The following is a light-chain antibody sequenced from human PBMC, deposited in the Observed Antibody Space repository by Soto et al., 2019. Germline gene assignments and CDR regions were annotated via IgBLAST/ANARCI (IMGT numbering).Light chain of an antibody. CDR1: QSVSSY. CDR2: DAS. CDR3: QQRSNWPPI. V-gene: IGKV3-11*01. Sequence: EIVLTQSPATLSLSPGERATLSCRASQSVSSYLAWYQQKPGQAPRLLIYDASNRATGIPARFSGSGSGTDFTLTISSLELEDFAVYYCQQRSNWPPIFGGGTKVEIK. J-gene: IGKJ4*01.